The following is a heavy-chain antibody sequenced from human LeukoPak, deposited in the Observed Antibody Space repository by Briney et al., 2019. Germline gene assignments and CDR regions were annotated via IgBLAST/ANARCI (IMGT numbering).Heavy chain of an antibody. Sequence: SETLSLTCTVSGGSISSSSYYWGWIRQPPGKGLEWIGSIYYSGSTYYNPSLKSRVTISVDTSKNQFSLKLSSVTAADTAVCYCARIVGATLFDYWGQGTLVTVSS. J-gene: IGHJ4*02. D-gene: IGHD1-26*01. CDR2: IYYSGST. CDR3: ARIVGATLFDY. CDR1: GGSISSSSYY. V-gene: IGHV4-39*01.